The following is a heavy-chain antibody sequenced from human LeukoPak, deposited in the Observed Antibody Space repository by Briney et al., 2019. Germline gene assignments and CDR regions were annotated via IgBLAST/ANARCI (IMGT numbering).Heavy chain of an antibody. CDR1: GFTVSSNY. D-gene: IGHD3-10*01. J-gene: IGHJ6*02. V-gene: IGHV3-66*01. CDR2: IYSGGST. Sequence: GGSLRLSCAASGFTVSSNYMSWVRQAPGKGLEWFSVIYSGGSTYYTDSVKGRFTISRDNSKNTLYLQMNSLRAEDTAVYFCARDPPPDGSGGPRYYYYGMDIWGQGTTVTVSS. CDR3: ARDPPPDGSGGPRYYYYGMDI.